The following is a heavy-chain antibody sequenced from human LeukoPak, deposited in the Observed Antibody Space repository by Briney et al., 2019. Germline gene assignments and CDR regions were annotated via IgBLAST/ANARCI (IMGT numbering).Heavy chain of an antibody. CDR1: GFTFSSYA. CDR3: AKDRGGIVVVPAAVLSD. D-gene: IGHD2-2*01. Sequence: PGGSLRLSCAASGFTFSSYAMSWVRQAPGKGLEWVSAISGSGGSTYYADSVKGRFTISRDNSKNTLYLQMNSLRAEDTAVYYCAKDRGGIVVVPAAVLSDWGQGTLVTVSS. J-gene: IGHJ1*01. CDR2: ISGSGGST. V-gene: IGHV3-23*01.